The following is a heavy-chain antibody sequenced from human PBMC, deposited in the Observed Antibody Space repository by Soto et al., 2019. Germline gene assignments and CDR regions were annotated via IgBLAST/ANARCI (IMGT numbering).Heavy chain of an antibody. CDR1: GGSISTITW. D-gene: IGHD2-2*03. Sequence: QVQLRESGPGLVKTSGTLSLTCAVSGGSISTITWWSWVRQPPGKGLQWIGEMYHSGSTNYNPSLNSRVTTSLDKSTTQFSLELSSVTAAATAVYYSARDLGSCSSTSCRPFDYWGQGTLVTVSS. CDR3: ARDLGSCSSTSCRPFDY. CDR2: MYHSGST. V-gene: IGHV4-4*02. J-gene: IGHJ4*02.